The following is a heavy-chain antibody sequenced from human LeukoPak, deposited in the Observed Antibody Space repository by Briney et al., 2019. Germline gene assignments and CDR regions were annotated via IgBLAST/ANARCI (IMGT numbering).Heavy chain of an antibody. V-gene: IGHV3-30*14. CDR2: VSSDGSDK. CDR1: GFTFSNYA. J-gene: IGHJ4*02. CDR3: ARDRRDSSSWYRDEGYYFDY. Sequence: GTSLRLSCAASGFTFSNYAMHWVRQAPGKGLEWVAVVSSDGSDKYYADSVKGRFTISRDNSKNTLYLQMNSLRAEDTAVYYCARDRRDSSSWYRDEGYYFDYWGQGTLVTVSS. D-gene: IGHD6-13*01.